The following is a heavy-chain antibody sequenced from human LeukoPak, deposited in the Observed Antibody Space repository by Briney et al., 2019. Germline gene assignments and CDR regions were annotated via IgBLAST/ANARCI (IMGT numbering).Heavy chain of an antibody. CDR3: ASASRSGAALYY. D-gene: IGHD6-6*01. CDR1: GGSISSSSYY. Sequence: PSETLSLTCTVSGGSISSSSYYWGWIRQPPGKGLEWIGSIYYSGSTYYNPSLKSRVTISVDTSKNQFSLKLSSVTAAYTAVYYCASASRSGAALYYWGQGTMVPVSS. V-gene: IGHV4-39*07. J-gene: IGHJ4*02. CDR2: IYYSGST.